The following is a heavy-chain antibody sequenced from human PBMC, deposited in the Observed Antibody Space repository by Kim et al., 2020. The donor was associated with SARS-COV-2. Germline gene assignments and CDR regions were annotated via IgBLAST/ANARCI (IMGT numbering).Heavy chain of an antibody. V-gene: IGHV1-2*02. CDR2: INPNSGGT. CDR3: AREQYPRTRIVGAGYFQH. Sequence: ASVKVSCKASGYTFTGYYMHWVRQAPGQGLEWMGWINPNSGGTNYAQKFQGRVTMTRDTSISTAYMELSRLRSDDTAVYYYAREQYPRTRIVGAGYFQHWGQGTLVTVSS. D-gene: IGHD1-26*01. J-gene: IGHJ1*01. CDR1: GYTFTGYY.